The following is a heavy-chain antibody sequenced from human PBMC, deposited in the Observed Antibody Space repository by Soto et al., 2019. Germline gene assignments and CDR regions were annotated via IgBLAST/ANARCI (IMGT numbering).Heavy chain of an antibody. D-gene: IGHD3-3*01. J-gene: IGHJ6*02. V-gene: IGHV3-7*05. CDR2: IKQDGSEK. CDR3: ARDNGLYYDFWSGTTGYYGMDV. CDR1: GFTFSSYW. Sequence: GGSLRLSCAASGFTFSSYWMSWVRQAPGKGLEWVANIKQDGSEKYYVDSVKGRFTISRDNAKNSLYLQMNSLRAEDTAVYYCARDNGLYYDFWSGTTGYYGMDVWGQGTTVTVSS.